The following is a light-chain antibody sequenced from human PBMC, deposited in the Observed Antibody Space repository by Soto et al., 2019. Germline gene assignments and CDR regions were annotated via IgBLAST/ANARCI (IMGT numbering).Light chain of an antibody. CDR3: SSYTSSSLVV. J-gene: IGLJ2*01. CDR2: DVS. CDR1: SSDVGGYNY. V-gene: IGLV2-14*01. Sequence: QSALTQPASVSGSPGQSITISCTGTSSDVGGYNYVSWYQQHPGKAPKLMIYDVSNRPSGVSNRFSGSKSGNTASLTISVLQAEDEADYYCSSYTSSSLVVFGGGTKLTVL.